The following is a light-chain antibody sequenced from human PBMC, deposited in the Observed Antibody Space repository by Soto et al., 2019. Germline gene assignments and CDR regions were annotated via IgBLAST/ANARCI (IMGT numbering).Light chain of an antibody. V-gene: IGKV3-11*01. Sequence: EIVLTQSPATLSLSPGERATLSCRASQSVSSYLAWYQQKRGQAPRLLIYDASNRATGIPARFSGSGSGTAFSLNISSLEPEDFAVYYCQQRSNWPLTFGGGTKGDIK. J-gene: IGKJ4*01. CDR1: QSVSSY. CDR2: DAS. CDR3: QQRSNWPLT.